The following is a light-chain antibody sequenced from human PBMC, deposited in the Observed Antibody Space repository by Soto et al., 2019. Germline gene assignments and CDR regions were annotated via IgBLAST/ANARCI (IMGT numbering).Light chain of an antibody. V-gene: IGKV3-15*01. J-gene: IGKJ1*01. CDR1: QSVGSN. Sequence: EIVMTQSPATLSASPGERATLSCRASQSVGSNLAWYQQKPGQAPRLLIYGASTRATGIPARFSGSGSGTELTLTISSLQSEDFAIYYCQHYNNWPPWTFGQGTKVEIQ. CDR3: QHYNNWPPWT. CDR2: GAS.